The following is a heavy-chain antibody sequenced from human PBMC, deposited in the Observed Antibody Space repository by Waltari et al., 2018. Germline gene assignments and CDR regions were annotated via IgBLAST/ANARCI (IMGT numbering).Heavy chain of an antibody. V-gene: IGHV4-59*12. CDR2: IYYSGST. D-gene: IGHD3-22*01. CDR3: ASLTDYYDSSGYYIDAFDI. Sequence: QVQLQESGPGLVKPSETLSLTCTVSGGSISSYYWSWIRQPPGKGLEWLGYIYYSGSTNYNPSLKSRVTISVDTSKNQFSLKLSSVTAADTAVYYCASLTDYYDSSGYYIDAFDIWGQGTMVTVSS. J-gene: IGHJ3*02. CDR1: GGSISSYY.